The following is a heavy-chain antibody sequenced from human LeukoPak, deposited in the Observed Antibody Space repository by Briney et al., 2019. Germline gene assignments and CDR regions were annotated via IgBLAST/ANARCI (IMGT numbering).Heavy chain of an antibody. CDR2: IYYSGST. CDR3: GREGWQWLVHAFDI. V-gene: IGHV4-59*01. J-gene: IGHJ3*02. CDR1: GCSISSYY. Sequence: PSETLSLTCTVSGCSISSYYWSWIRQPPGKGLEWIGYIYYSGSTNYNPSLKSRVTISVDTNKNQFSLKLSSVTGADKAVYYYGREGWQWLVHAFDIWGQGTMVTVSS. D-gene: IGHD6-19*01.